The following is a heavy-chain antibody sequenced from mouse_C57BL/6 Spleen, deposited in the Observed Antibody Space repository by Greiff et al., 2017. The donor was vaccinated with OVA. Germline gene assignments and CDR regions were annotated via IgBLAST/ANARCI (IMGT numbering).Heavy chain of an antibody. V-gene: IGHV1-18*01. CDR3: ARFYDGYYYYFDY. D-gene: IGHD2-3*01. J-gene: IGHJ2*01. CDR1: GYTFTDYN. CDR2: INPNNGGT. Sequence: EVQLQQSGPELVKPGASVKIPCKASGYTFTDYNMDWVKQSHGKSLEWIGDINPNNGGTIYNQKFKGKATLTVDKSSSTAYMELRSLTSEDTAVYYCARFYDGYYYYFDYWGQGTTLTVSS.